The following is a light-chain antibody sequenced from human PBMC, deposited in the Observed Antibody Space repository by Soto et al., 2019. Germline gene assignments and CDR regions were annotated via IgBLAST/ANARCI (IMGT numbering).Light chain of an antibody. CDR1: QGISSY. Sequence: DIQLTQSPSFLSASVGDRVTITCRASQGISSYLAWYQQKPGKAPKLLIYAASTLQSGVPSRFSGSGSGTEFTLTISSLQPEDFATYYCQQLNSYRTFGPGTKVDTK. V-gene: IGKV1-9*01. CDR2: AAS. J-gene: IGKJ3*01. CDR3: QQLNSYRT.